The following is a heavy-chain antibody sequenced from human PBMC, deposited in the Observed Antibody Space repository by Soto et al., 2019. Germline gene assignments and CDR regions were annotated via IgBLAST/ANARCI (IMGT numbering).Heavy chain of an antibody. Sequence: GGSLRLSCAASGFTFSSYSMNWVRQAPGKGLEWVSSISSSSSYIYYADSVKGRFTISRDNAKNSLYLQMNSLRAEDTAVYYCARACRAGLMRAVRYYYMDVWGKGTTVTVSS. CDR2: ISSSSSYI. CDR1: GFTFSSYS. J-gene: IGHJ6*03. V-gene: IGHV3-21*01. CDR3: ARACRAGLMRAVRYYYMDV. D-gene: IGHD3-10*01.